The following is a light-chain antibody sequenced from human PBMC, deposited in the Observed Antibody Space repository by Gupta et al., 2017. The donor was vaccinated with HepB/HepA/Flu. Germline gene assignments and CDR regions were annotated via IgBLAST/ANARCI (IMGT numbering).Light chain of an antibody. V-gene: IGKV3-20*01. Sequence: EIVLTQSPGTLSLSPGERATLSCRASQSVSSSYLAWYQQKPGQAPRLLIYGASSRATGIPDRFSGSGSGTDFTHTISRLEPEDFAVYYCQQYGSSPLTFGQGTKVEIK. J-gene: IGKJ1*01. CDR3: QQYGSSPLT. CDR1: QSVSSSY. CDR2: GAS.